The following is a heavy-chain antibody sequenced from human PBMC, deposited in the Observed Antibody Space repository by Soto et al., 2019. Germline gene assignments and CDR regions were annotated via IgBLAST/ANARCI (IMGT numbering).Heavy chain of an antibody. CDR3: ARGRYGAY. D-gene: IGHD3-10*01. Sequence: QVHLVQSGAEVKKPGASVKVSCKGSGYGFTTYGITWVRQAPGPGLEWMAWISAHNGNTNYAQKLQGRVTVTRDTFTATAYWALRSPRPDDTAVYYGARGRYGAYWGQGALVTVPS. CDR1: GYGFTTYG. V-gene: IGHV1-18*01. CDR2: ISAHNGNT. J-gene: IGHJ4*02.